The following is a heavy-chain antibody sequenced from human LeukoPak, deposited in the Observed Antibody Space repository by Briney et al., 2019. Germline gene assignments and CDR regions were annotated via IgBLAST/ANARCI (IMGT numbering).Heavy chain of an antibody. J-gene: IGHJ4*02. CDR2: ISGSGGST. V-gene: IGHV3-23*01. D-gene: IGHD3-3*01. CDR3: AKDRQPIIFGPASPIDY. Sequence: AISGSGGSTYYADSVKGRFTISRDNSKNTLYLQMNSLRAEDTAVYYCAKDRQPIIFGPASPIDYWGQGTLVTVSS.